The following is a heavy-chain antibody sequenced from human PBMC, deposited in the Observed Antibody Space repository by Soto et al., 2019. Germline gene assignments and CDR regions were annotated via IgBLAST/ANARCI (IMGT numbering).Heavy chain of an antibody. Sequence: ASVKVSCKASGYTFTSYDINWVRQATGQGLEWMGWMNPNSGNTGYAQKFQGRVTMTRNTSISTAYMELSSLRSEDTAVYYCARGDWPHPDCSGGSCYSNWFDPWGQGTLVTVSS. CDR3: ARGDWPHPDCSGGSCYSNWFDP. CDR1: GYTFTSYD. J-gene: IGHJ5*02. CDR2: MNPNSGNT. D-gene: IGHD2-15*01. V-gene: IGHV1-8*01.